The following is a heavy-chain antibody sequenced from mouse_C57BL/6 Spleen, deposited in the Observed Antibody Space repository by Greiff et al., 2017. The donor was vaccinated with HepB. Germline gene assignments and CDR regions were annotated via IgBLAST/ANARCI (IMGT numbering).Heavy chain of an antibody. CDR3: ARGAPNYYEYDKGFAY. J-gene: IGHJ3*01. D-gene: IGHD2-4*01. CDR1: GYTFTSYW. V-gene: IGHV1-53*01. Sequence: VQLQQSGTELVKPGASVKLSCKASGYTFTSYWMHWVKQRPGQGLEWIGNINPSNGGTNYNEKFKSKATLTVDKSSRTAYMQLSSLTSEDSAVYYCARGAPNYYEYDKGFAYWGQGTLVTVSA. CDR2: INPSNGGT.